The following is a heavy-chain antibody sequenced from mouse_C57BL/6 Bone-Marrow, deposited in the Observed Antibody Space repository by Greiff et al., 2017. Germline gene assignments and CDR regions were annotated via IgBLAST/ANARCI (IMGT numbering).Heavy chain of an antibody. Sequence: EVQRVESGGDLVKPGGSLTLSCAASGFTFSSYGMSWVRQTPDKRLEWVATISSGGSYTYYPDSVKGRFTISRDNAKNTLYLQRSSLKSEDTAMYYCARRGLLRLFDYWGQGTTLTVSS. V-gene: IGHV5-6*01. CDR3: ARRGLLRLFDY. CDR1: GFTFSSYG. D-gene: IGHD1-2*01. J-gene: IGHJ2*01. CDR2: ISSGGSYT.